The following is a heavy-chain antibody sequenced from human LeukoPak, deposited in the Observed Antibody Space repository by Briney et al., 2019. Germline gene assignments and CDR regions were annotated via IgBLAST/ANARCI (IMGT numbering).Heavy chain of an antibody. V-gene: IGHV3-23*01. CDR3: SVMHRYYDGSGYWVQ. D-gene: IGHD3-22*01. CDR1: GFTFSSYA. J-gene: IGHJ4*02. CDR2: ISTDGAST. Sequence: GGSLRLSCEASGFTFSSYAMSWVRQAPGKCLEWVSGISTDGASTYYADSVKGRFTISRDNPKNMVYMEMNSLRAEDTAVYYCSVMHRYYDGSGYWVQWGQGTLVTVSS.